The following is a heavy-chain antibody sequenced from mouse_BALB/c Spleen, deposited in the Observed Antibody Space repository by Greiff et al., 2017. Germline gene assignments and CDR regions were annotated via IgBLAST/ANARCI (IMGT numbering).Heavy chain of an antibody. V-gene: IGHV1S26*01. J-gene: IGHJ3*01. CDR1: GYTFSSYW. CDR2: INPSTGYT. CDR3: ARGFAY. Sequence: QVQLKQSGAELMKPGASVKISCKATGYTFSSYWIEWVKQRPGQGLEWIGYINPSTGYTEYNQKFKDKATLTADKSSSTAYMQLSSLTSEDSAVYYCARGFAYWGQGTLVTVSA.